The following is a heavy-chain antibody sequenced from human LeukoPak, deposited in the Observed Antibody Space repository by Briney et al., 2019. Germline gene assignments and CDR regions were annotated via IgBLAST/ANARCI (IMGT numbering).Heavy chain of an antibody. CDR2: IKQDGSEK. CDR3: ARDQLWLYGRTSYYYYFYMDV. V-gene: IGHV3-7*01. CDR1: GFTFSSYW. Sequence: PGRSLRLSCAASGFTFSSYWMGWVRQAPGKGLEWVANIKQDGSEKYYVDSVKGRFTISRDNAKNLLYLQVNSLRAEDTAVYYCARDQLWLYGRTSYYYYFYMDVWGTGTTVAVSS. J-gene: IGHJ6*03. D-gene: IGHD3-10*01.